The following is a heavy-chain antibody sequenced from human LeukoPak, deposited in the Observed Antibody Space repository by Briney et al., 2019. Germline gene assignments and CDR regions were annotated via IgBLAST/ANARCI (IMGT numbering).Heavy chain of an antibody. CDR2: IYHSGST. V-gene: IGHV4-38-2*02. CDR1: GYSISSGYY. CDR3: ARATRLGAFDI. D-gene: IGHD6-19*01. J-gene: IGHJ3*02. Sequence: SGTLSPTCTVSGYSISSGYYWGWIRQPPGKGLEWIGSIYHSGSTYYNPSLKSRVTISVDTSKNQFSLKLSSVTAADTGVYYCARATRLGAFDIWGQGTMVTVSS.